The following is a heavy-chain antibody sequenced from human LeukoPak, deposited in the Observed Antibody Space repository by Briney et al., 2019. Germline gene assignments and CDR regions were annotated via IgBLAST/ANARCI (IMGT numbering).Heavy chain of an antibody. D-gene: IGHD5-12*01. CDR1: GYTFTDHG. Sequence: GASVKVSCKASGYTFTDHGITWVRQAPGQGLQWMGWISAYNGNINYLQKFQGRVTMTTDTSTSTAYMELTSLTSDDTAIYYRARGPREWVRLGDGFGIWGQGTLVTVSS. CDR2: ISAYNGNI. CDR3: ARGPREWVRLGDGFGI. J-gene: IGHJ3*02. V-gene: IGHV1-18*01.